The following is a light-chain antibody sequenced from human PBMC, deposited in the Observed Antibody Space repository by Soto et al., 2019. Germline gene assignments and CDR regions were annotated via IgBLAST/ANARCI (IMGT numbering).Light chain of an antibody. CDR2: GAS. CDR1: QSVSSTTY. V-gene: IGKV3-20*01. Sequence: EVVLTQSPGTLSLSPGERATLSCRASQSVSSTTYLAWYQQKPGQAPRLLIYGASSRAAGIPDRFSGSGYGTDFTLTISRLEPEDFAVYYCQQYGDSPLTFGGGTKVETK. J-gene: IGKJ4*01. CDR3: QQYGDSPLT.